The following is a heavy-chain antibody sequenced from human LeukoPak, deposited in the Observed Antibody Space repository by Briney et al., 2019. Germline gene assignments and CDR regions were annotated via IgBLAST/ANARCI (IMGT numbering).Heavy chain of an antibody. V-gene: IGHV3-15*01. Sequence: GGTLRLSCAASGFTFSNAWMSWVRKAPGKGLEWVGRIKSKTDGGTTDYAAPVKGRFTISRQDSKNTLYLQMNSLKTEDTAVYYCTTDRLYSSSSYRADYWGQGTLVTVSS. D-gene: IGHD6-6*01. CDR3: TTDRLYSSSSYRADY. CDR2: IKSKTDGGTT. J-gene: IGHJ4*02. CDR1: GFTFSNAW.